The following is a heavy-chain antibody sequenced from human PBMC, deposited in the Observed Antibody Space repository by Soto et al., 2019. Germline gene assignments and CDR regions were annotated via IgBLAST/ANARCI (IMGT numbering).Heavy chain of an antibody. CDR3: ASVLGYYDSSGYYTLGAIDI. D-gene: IGHD3-22*01. J-gene: IGHJ3*02. Sequence: ASVKVSCKASGYTFTSYAMHWVRQAPGQRLEWMGWINAGNGNTKYSQKFQGRVTITRDTSASTAYMEQSSLRSVETAVYSWASVLGYYDSSGYYTLGAIDIWGQGTMVTVSS. CDR2: INAGNGNT. V-gene: IGHV1-3*01. CDR1: GYTFTSYA.